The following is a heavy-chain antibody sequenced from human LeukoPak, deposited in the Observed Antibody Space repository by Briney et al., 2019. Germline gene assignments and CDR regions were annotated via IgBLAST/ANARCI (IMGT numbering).Heavy chain of an antibody. CDR3: AILSVPGDYFDY. CDR2: IRYDGSNK. D-gene: IGHD3-10*02. CDR1: GFTFSSYG. V-gene: IGHV3-30*02. Sequence: PGGSLRLSCAASGFTFSSYGMHWVRQAPGKGLEWVTFIRYDGSNKFYADSVKGRFPISRDNSKNTLYLQMNNLRVEDTAVYYCAILSVPGDYFDYWGQGTLVTVSS. J-gene: IGHJ4*02.